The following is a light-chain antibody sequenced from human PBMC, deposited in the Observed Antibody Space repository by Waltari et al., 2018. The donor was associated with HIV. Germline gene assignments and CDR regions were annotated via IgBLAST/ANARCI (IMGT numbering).Light chain of an antibody. J-gene: IGLJ1*01. V-gene: IGLV2-8*01. CDR3: NSYVGSNNYI. CDR1: SSDVGGYNY. Sequence: QSALTQPPSASGSPGQSVTISCTGTSSDVGGYNYVPWYQHHPGKAPKLMIYEVSTRPSGVPDRFSGSKSGNTASLTVSGLQAEDEADYYFNSYVGSNNYIFGTGTKVTVL. CDR2: EVS.